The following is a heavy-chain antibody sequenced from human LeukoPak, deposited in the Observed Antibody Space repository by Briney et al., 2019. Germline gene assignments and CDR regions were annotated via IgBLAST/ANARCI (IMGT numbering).Heavy chain of an antibody. D-gene: IGHD4-17*01. Sequence: PSETLSLTCAVYGGSFSGYYWSWIRQPPGKGLEWIGEINHSGSTNYNPSLKSRVTISVDTSKNQFSLKLSSVTAADTAVYYCATTDDYGDYVRAFDIWGQGTMVTVSS. V-gene: IGHV4-34*01. CDR2: INHSGST. CDR1: GGSFSGYY. CDR3: ATTDDYGDYVRAFDI. J-gene: IGHJ3*02.